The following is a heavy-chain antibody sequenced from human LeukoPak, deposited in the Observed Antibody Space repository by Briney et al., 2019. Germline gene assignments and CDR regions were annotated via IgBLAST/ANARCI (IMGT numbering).Heavy chain of an antibody. V-gene: IGHV3-7*01. J-gene: IGHJ4*02. D-gene: IGHD5-24*01. Sequence: GGSLTLSCEASQFTFSTHWMSWVRQAPGKGLEWVASINPDGSQKYYLDSVKGRFTISRDNTKNSLYLQMYSLGAEDTAVYYCARLLGTATTYDYWGQGTQVTVSS. CDR3: ARLLGTATTYDY. CDR2: INPDGSQK. CDR1: QFTFSTHW.